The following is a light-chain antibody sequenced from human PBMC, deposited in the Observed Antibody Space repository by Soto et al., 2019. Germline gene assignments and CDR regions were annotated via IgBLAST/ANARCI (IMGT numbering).Light chain of an antibody. J-gene: IGLJ2*01. CDR1: SSDVGGYNF. V-gene: IGLV2-14*01. CDR2: AVT. Sequence: QSVLTQPASVSGSPGQSITISCTGTSSDVGGYNFVSWYHQHPGKAPKLLIYAVTNRPSGISNRFSGSKSGNTASLTISGLQAEDEADYYCTSYTSSSTLVFGGGTKLTVL. CDR3: TSYTSSSTLV.